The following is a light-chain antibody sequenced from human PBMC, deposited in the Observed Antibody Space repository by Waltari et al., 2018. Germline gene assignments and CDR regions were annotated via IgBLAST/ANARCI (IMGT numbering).Light chain of an antibody. CDR2: GVS. CDR1: SSDVGAYNY. V-gene: IGLV2-8*01. CDR3: SSYAGSTPFV. J-gene: IGLJ1*01. Sequence: QSVLTQPPSASGSPGQSVTISCTGTSSDVGAYNYVSWYQHYPGKAPKLQSYGVSRRPSGVPDRFSGSKSCNTASLPVSGLQAEDEADYFCSSYAGSTPFVFGTGTKVTVL.